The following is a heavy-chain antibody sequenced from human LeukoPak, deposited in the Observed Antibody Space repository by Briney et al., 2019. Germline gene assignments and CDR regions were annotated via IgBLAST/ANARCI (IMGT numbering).Heavy chain of an antibody. CDR1: GFTFSSYA. CDR3: ARDFQSDFPNWFDP. D-gene: IGHD3-3*01. CDR2: ITGSGAST. V-gene: IGHV3-23*01. J-gene: IGHJ5*02. Sequence: GGSLRLSCAASGFTFSSYAMTWVRQAPGKGLEWVPAITGSGASTFYADSVKGRFIISRDNSKNTLHLQMNSLRAEDAAVYYCARDFQSDFPNWFDPWGQGALVTVSS.